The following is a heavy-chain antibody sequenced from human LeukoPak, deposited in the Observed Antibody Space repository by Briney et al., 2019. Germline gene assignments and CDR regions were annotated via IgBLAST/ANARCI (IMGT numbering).Heavy chain of an antibody. CDR1: GFSFSNYW. CDR2: IKTDGSET. CDR3: AKGNPPGDY. V-gene: IGHV3-7*03. Sequence: GGSLRLSCAASGFSFSNYWMGWVRQAPGKGLACVANIKTDGSETYYVDSVKGRFTISRDNSKNTLYLQLNSLRAEDTAVYYCAKGNPPGDYWGQGTLVSVSS. J-gene: IGHJ4*02.